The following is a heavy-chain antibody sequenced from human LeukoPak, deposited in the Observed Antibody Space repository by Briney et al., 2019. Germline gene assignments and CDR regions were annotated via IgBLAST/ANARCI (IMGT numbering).Heavy chain of an antibody. V-gene: IGHV3-23*01. CDR1: GFTFSSYV. CDR3: SKDPNGDYVGAFDM. J-gene: IGHJ3*02. Sequence: PGGSLRLSCAASGFTFSSYVMTWVRHSPVRGLEWVSSINSSGDGTWYRNSVKGRFTVSRDNSKNTLFLHMDSLGADDTAVYYCSKDPNGDYVGAFDMWGPGTRVTVSS. D-gene: IGHD4-17*01. CDR2: INSSGDGT.